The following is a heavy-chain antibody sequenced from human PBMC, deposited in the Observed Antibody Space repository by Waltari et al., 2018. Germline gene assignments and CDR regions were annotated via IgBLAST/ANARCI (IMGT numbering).Heavy chain of an antibody. CDR1: GGPISRSSYS. CDR3: VRHWKRNGYRFDP. V-gene: IGHV4-39*01. CDR2: IYYSGTT. Sequence: QLQLQESGPTLVKPSATLSLPCTASGGPISRSSYSWGWIRQSPGKGLEWIGSIYYSGTTYYNPTLESRVTISGDTSKNQFSLKLSSVTAADTAVYYCVRHWKRNGYRFDPWGQGTLVTVSS. J-gene: IGHJ5*02. D-gene: IGHD5-12*01.